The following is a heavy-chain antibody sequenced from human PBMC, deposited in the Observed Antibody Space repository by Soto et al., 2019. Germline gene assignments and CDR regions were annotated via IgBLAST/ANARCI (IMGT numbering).Heavy chain of an antibody. Sequence: SETLSLTCTISGASTGGYYWSWVRQSPGRGLEWIGYVFSSGSTNYSPSLQSRVTMSIDTSKSRFSLNLTSVTAADTALYYCARANWYSEYWGQGPLVTVSS. J-gene: IGHJ4*02. CDR1: GASTGGYY. D-gene: IGHD7-27*01. V-gene: IGHV4-59*12. CDR3: ARANWYSEY. CDR2: VFSSGST.